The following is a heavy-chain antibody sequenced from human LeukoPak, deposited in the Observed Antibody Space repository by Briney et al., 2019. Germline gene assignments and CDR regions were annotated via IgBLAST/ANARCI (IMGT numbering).Heavy chain of an antibody. Sequence: PSETLSLTCAVYGGSFSGYYWSWIRQPPGKGLDWIGEINHSGSTNYNPSLKSRVTISVDTSKNQFSLKLSSVTAADTAVYYCARVPRYNWNADYWGQGTLVTVSS. D-gene: IGHD1-20*01. J-gene: IGHJ4*02. CDR1: GGSFSGYY. CDR2: INHSGST. CDR3: ARVPRYNWNADY. V-gene: IGHV4-34*01.